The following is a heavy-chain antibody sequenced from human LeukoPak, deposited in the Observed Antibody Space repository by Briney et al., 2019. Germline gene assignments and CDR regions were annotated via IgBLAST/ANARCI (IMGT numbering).Heavy chain of an antibody. V-gene: IGHV5-51*01. J-gene: IGHJ4*02. CDR1: GYTFNNYW. D-gene: IGHD2-2*02. CDR2: LYPDASAT. CDR3: ARLKAYCSSTSCYIFDY. Sequence: GESLKISCKGSGYTFNNYWIGWVRQMPGKGLEWMGFLYPDASATTYNPSFQGRVTISADKSISTAYLQWSSLKASDTAMYYCARLKAYCSSTSCYIFDYWGQGTLVTVSS.